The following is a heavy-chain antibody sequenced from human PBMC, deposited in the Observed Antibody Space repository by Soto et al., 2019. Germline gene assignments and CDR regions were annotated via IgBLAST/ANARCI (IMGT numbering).Heavy chain of an antibody. CDR3: AKMPDGVNSNSPYC. CDR1: GFPFKNYA. V-gene: IGHV3-23*01. D-gene: IGHD4-4*01. CDR2: TGGGIGP. J-gene: IGHJ4*02. Sequence: EVQLLESGGGLVPPGESLKLACAASGFPFKNYAMSWVRQAPGKGLEWVSTTGGGIGPYYADSVKGRFTISRDNPRSTLYLQMNRLRVEDTAIYYCAKMPDGVNSNSPYCWGPGTLVTVSS.